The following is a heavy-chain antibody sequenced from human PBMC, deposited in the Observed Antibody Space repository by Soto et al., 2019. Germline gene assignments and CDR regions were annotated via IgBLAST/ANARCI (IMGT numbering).Heavy chain of an antibody. D-gene: IGHD1-26*01. V-gene: IGHV1-2*02. CDR3: ATGRDRGSEESSFDY. Sequence: QVQLVQSGAEVKKPGASVKVSCKASGYTFTNYYIYWVRQAPGQGLEWMGWIYPTDGGTNYAQKFQGRVTMTRDTSLSTAYMELSRLRSDDTAVYFCATGRDRGSEESSFDYSGQGTLVTVSS. CDR1: GYTFTNYY. J-gene: IGHJ4*02. CDR2: IYPTDGGT.